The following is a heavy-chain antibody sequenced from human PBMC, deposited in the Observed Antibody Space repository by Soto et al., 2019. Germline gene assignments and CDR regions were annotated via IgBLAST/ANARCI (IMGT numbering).Heavy chain of an antibody. CDR1: GFTFSSYA. J-gene: IGHJ4*02. V-gene: IGHV3-23*01. D-gene: IGHD2-15*01. Sequence: EVQLLESGGGLVQPGGSLRLSCAASGFTFSSYAMSWVRQAPGKGLEWVSAISGSGGSTYYADSVKGRFTISRDNSKNTLYLQMNSLRAEDTAVYYCAKERPDIVVVVAATPFDYWGQGTLVTVSS. CDR2: ISGSGGST. CDR3: AKERPDIVVVVAATPFDY.